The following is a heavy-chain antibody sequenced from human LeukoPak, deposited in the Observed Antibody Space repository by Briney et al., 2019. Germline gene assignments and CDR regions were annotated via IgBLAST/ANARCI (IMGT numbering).Heavy chain of an antibody. V-gene: IGHV4-30-2*01. Sequence: SQTLSLTCAVSGGSIRSGGYSWSWIRQPPGKGLEWIGYIYHSGSTYYNPSLKSRVTISVDRSKNQFSLKLSSVTAADTAVYYCARDQVVATMGGSYYYYGMDVWGQGTTVTVSS. CDR2: IYHSGST. D-gene: IGHD5-12*01. J-gene: IGHJ6*02. CDR3: ARDQVVATMGGSYYYYGMDV. CDR1: GGSIRSGGYS.